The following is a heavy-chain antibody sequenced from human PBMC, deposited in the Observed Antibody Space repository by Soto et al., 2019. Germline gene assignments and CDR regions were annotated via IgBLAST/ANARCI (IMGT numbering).Heavy chain of an antibody. D-gene: IGHD3-22*01. CDR3: AIRASYYDSSGYFDY. CDR1: GFTFSSYW. CDR2: INSDGSST. V-gene: IGHV3-74*01. J-gene: IGHJ4*02. Sequence: EVQLVESGGGLVQPGGSLRLSCAASGFTFSSYWMHWVRQAPGKGLVWVSRINSDGSSTSYADSVKGRFTISRDNAXXALYLQMTSLRDEETAVYYCAIRASYYDSSGYFDYWGQGTLVTVSS.